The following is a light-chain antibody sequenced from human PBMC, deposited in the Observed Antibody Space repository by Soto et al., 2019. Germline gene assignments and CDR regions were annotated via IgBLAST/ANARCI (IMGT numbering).Light chain of an antibody. CDR3: QTWCSGTHVV. CDR2: LTGDGSH. Sequence: QSVLTQSPSASASLGASVKLTCTLSSGHSSYAIAWHQQQAEKGPRYLMKLTGDGSHSKGDGIPDRFSGSSSGAERYLTISSLQSENEADYYCQTWCSGTHVVSGGGTKLTVL. CDR1: SGHSSYA. V-gene: IGLV4-69*01. J-gene: IGLJ2*01.